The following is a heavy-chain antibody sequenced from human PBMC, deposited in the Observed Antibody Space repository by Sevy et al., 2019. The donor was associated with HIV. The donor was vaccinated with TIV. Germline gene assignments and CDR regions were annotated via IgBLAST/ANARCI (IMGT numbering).Heavy chain of an antibody. CDR3: TTDSKKRGPSALFDY. CDR1: GFTFSNAW. D-gene: IGHD3-10*02. J-gene: IGHJ4*02. V-gene: IGHV3-15*01. Sequence: GGSLRLSCAASGFTFSNAWMSWVRQAPGKGLEWVGRIKSKTDGGTKDYAAPVKGRFTTSRDDSKNKLYLQMNSLKTADTAIYYCTTDSKKRGPSALFDYWGQGTLVTVSS. CDR2: IKSKTDGGTK.